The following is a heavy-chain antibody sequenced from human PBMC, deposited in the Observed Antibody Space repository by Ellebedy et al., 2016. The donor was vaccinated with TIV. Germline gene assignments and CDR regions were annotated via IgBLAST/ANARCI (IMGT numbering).Heavy chain of an antibody. CDR3: AREFSALWFGESLSGMDV. V-gene: IGHV1-18*01. Sequence: ASVKVSCKASGYIFTSYGISWVRQAPGQGLEWMGWISGYNGNTDYAQKFQGRVTMTTDTSTTTSIAFMELRSLRFDDTAVYYCAREFSALWFGESLSGMDVWGQGTTVTVSS. J-gene: IGHJ6*02. CDR1: GYIFTSYG. D-gene: IGHD3-10*01. CDR2: ISGYNGNT.